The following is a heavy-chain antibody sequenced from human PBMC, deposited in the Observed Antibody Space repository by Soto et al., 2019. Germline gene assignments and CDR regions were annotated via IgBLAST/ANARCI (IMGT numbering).Heavy chain of an antibody. CDR1: GFSLSTSGVG. CDR2: IYWDDDK. V-gene: IGHV2-5*02. CDR3: AHRSLAAACIDS. J-gene: IGHJ4*02. Sequence: SGPTLVNPTQTLTLTCTFSGFSLSTSGVGVGWIRQPPGKALEWLALIYWDDDKRYSPSLESRLTITKDTSKNQVVLTMTNLDPVDTGTYYCAHRSLAAACIDSWGLGTLVTVSS. D-gene: IGHD6-13*01.